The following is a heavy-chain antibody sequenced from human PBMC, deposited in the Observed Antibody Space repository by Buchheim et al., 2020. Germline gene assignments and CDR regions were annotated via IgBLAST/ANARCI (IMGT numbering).Heavy chain of an antibody. D-gene: IGHD3-3*01. CDR2: IKQDGSEK. J-gene: IGHJ6*02. V-gene: IGHV3-7*01. CDR1: GFTFSSYW. CDR3: AREDRYYDFWSGHYCGMDV. Sequence: EVQLVESGGGLVQPGGSLRLSCAASGFTFSSYWMSWVRQAPGKGLEWVANIKQDGSEKYYVDSVKGRFTISRDNAKNSLYLQMNSLRAEDTAVYYCAREDRYYDFWSGHYCGMDVWGQGTT.